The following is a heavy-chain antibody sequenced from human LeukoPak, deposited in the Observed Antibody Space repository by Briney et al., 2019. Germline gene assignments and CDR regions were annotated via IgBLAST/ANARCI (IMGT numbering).Heavy chain of an antibody. CDR3: ARVFGSSSWYTWAIVQSGAFDI. CDR2: INPNSGGT. D-gene: IGHD6-13*01. V-gene: IGHV1-2*02. J-gene: IGHJ3*02. CDR1: GYTFTGYY. Sequence: ASVKVSCMASGYTFTGYYMHWVRQAPGQGLEWMGWINPNSGGTNYAQKFQGRVTMTRDTSISTAYMELRSLRSDDTAVYYCARVFGSSSWYTWAIVQSGAFDIWGQGTMVTVSS.